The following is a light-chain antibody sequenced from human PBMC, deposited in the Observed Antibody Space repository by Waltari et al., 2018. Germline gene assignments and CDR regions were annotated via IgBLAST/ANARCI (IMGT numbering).Light chain of an antibody. CDR3: SSYTNSSTWV. J-gene: IGLJ3*02. Sequence: QSALTQPASVSESPGQSVTISCTGTSSDIGNYNHVSWYQQHPGKAPKLIILGVYDRPAGGWYRFSASMAANTASLTISGLQAEDEADYYCSSYTNSSTWVFGGGTSLTVL. CDR1: SSDIGNYNH. V-gene: IGLV2-14*01. CDR2: GVY.